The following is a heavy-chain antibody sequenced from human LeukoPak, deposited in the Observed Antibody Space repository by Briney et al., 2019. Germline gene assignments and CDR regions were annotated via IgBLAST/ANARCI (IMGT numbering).Heavy chain of an antibody. D-gene: IGHD3-22*01. CDR2: ISSSSSYI. V-gene: IGHV3-21*01. CDR1: GFTFSSYS. J-gene: IGHJ4*02. CDR3: ARESYDSSGYTPDY. Sequence: GGSLRLSCAASGFTFSSYSMNWVRHAPGKGLEWVSSISSSSSYIYYADSVKGRFTISRDNAKNSLYLQMNSLRAEDTAVYYCARESYDSSGYTPDYWGQGTLVTVSS.